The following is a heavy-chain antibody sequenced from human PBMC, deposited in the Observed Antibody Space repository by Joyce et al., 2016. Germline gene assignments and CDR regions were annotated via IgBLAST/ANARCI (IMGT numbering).Heavy chain of an antibody. V-gene: IGHV3-21*01. D-gene: IGHD4-11*01. CDR2: ISRDNTYI. CDR3: ARDVLTTVTKAYGY. CDR1: GFIFSSYC. J-gene: IGHJ4*02. Sequence: EVQLVESGGGLVKPGESLRLSCTASGFIFSSYCMTWVRQALGKGLEWVSSISRDNTYIFHADSVKGRFTISRDNARNSLYLQMNSLRAEDTAVYYCARDVLTTVTKAYGYWGQGTLVAVSS.